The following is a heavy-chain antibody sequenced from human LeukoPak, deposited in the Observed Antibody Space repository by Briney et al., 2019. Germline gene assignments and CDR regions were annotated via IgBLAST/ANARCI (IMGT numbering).Heavy chain of an antibody. Sequence: PSDTLSLTCTVYGGSISSTSFYWAWIRQPPGRGRKWMGSFYYSGSTFYNPSLKSRVAISADTSKSQFSLKLSSVTAADTAVYFCARRRIVATIDYWGQGTLVTVSS. CDR2: FYYSGST. V-gene: IGHV4-39*01. CDR3: ARRRIVATIDY. J-gene: IGHJ4*02. CDR1: GGSISSTSFY. D-gene: IGHD5-12*01.